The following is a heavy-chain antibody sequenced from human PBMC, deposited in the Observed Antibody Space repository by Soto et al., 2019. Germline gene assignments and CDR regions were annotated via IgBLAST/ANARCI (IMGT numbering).Heavy chain of an antibody. V-gene: IGHV3-43*01. D-gene: IGHD6-13*01. CDR1: GFTFDDYT. CDR2: ISWDGGTT. J-gene: IGHJ6*02. CDR3: AKDSGGSSWWSGSYYAMDV. Sequence: GGSLRLSCAASGFTFDDYTMHWVRQAPGKGLEWVSLISWDGGTTYYADSVKGRFTISRDNSKTSLYLQMNSLRTEDTALYYCAKDSGGSSWWSGSYYAMDVWSQGTTVTVSS.